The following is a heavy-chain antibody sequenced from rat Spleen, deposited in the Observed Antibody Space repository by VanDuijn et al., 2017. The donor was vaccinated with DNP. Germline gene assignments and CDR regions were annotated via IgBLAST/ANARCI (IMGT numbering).Heavy chain of an antibody. CDR1: GFTFSNYD. J-gene: IGHJ1*01. CDR3: ARDGTVFRYFDF. Sequence: EVQLVESGGGLVQPGRSLKLSCAVSGFTFSNYDMAWVRQAPTKGLEWVASISYAGGSSYYGDSVKGRFTISRDNAESTLYLQMNSLRSEDTATYYCARDGTVFRYFDFWGPGTMVTVSS. V-gene: IGHV5-20*01. CDR2: ISYAGGSS. D-gene: IGHD5-1*01.